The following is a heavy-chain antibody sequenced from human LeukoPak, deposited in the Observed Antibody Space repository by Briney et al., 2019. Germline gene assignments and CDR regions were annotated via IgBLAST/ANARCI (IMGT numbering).Heavy chain of an antibody. D-gene: IGHD1-1*01. J-gene: IGHJ5*02. CDR2: IYYSGST. Sequence: SETLSLTCVVYGGSFSAYYWGWIRQPPGKGLEWIGNIYYSGSTYYSPSLKSRVTISVDTSKNQFSLKLSSVTAADTAVYYCARPVPSRLGWFDPWGQGTLVTVSS. V-gene: IGHV4-34*01. CDR3: ARPVPSRLGWFDP. CDR1: GGSFSAYY.